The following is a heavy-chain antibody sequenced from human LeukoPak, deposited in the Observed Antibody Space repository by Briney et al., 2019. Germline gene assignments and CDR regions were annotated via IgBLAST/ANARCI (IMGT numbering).Heavy chain of an antibody. CDR2: INPTSFGT. J-gene: IGHJ5*02. Sequence: ASVKVSCKASGYTFTGYYIHWVRQAPGQGLEWMGWINPTSFGTKYEQKFQGRVTMTRDTFISTDYMELSDLRSDDTAVYYCVRFRGSGWYSFDLWGQGTLVTVSS. CDR3: VRFRGSGWYSFDL. CDR1: GYTFTGYY. D-gene: IGHD6-19*01. V-gene: IGHV1-2*02.